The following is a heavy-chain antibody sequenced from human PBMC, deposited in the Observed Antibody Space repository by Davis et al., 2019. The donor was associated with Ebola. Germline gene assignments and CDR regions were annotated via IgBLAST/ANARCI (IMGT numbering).Heavy chain of an antibody. V-gene: IGHV1-69*13. Sequence: AASVKVSCKASGYTFTSYGINWVRQAPGQGLEWMGGIIPIFGTANYAQKFQGRVTITADESTSTAYMELSSLRSEDTAVYYCARAGAKYDFWSGYYTTYYYYGMDVWGQGTTVTVSS. CDR3: ARAGAKYDFWSGYYTTYYYYGMDV. CDR1: GYTFTSYG. D-gene: IGHD3-3*01. J-gene: IGHJ6*02. CDR2: IIPIFGTA.